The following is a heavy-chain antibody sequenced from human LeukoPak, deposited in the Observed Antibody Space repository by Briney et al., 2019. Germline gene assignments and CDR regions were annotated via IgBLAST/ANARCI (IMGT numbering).Heavy chain of an antibody. Sequence: PSETLSLTCTVSGGSISSGSYYWSWIRQPAGKGLEWIGRIYTSGSTNYNPSLKSRVTISVDTSKNQFSLKLSSVTAADTAVYYCARDVDYGDYERLIDYWGQGTLVTVSS. CDR3: ARDVDYGDYERLIDY. J-gene: IGHJ4*02. D-gene: IGHD4-17*01. CDR2: IYTSGST. CDR1: GGSISSGSYY. V-gene: IGHV4-61*02.